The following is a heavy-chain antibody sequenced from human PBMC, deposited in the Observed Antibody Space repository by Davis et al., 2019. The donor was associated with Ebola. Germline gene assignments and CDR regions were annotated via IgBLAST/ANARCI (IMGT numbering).Heavy chain of an antibody. CDR2: ISNSSSYI. D-gene: IGHD6-6*01. CDR3: ARSRIAARPGYYYGMDV. J-gene: IGHJ6*02. CDR1: GFTFSSYS. Sequence: GESLKISCAASGFTFSSYSMNWVRQAPGKGLEWVASISNSSSYIYYADSVKGRLTISRDNAKNSLYLQMNSLRAEDTAVYYCARSRIAARPGYYYGMDVWGQGTTVTVSS. V-gene: IGHV3-21*01.